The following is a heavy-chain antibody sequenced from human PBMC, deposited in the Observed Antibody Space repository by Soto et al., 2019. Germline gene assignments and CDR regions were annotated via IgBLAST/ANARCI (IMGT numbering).Heavy chain of an antibody. CDR2: ISYDGSNK. J-gene: IGHJ4*02. V-gene: IGHV3-30*18. D-gene: IGHD6-19*01. Sequence: QVQLVESGGGVVQPGRSLRLSCAASGFTFSSYGMHWVRQAPGKGLEWVAVISYDGSNKYYADSVKGRSTISRDNSKNTLYQQMNSLRAEDTAVYYCAKDHKIAVAGTDYWGQGTLVTVSS. CDR3: AKDHKIAVAGTDY. CDR1: GFTFSSYG.